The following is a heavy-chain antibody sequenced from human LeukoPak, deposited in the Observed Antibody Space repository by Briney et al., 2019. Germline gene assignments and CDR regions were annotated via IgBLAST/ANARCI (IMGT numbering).Heavy chain of an antibody. CDR3: AKEGSIMITFGGVIAHWYFDL. D-gene: IGHD3-16*02. CDR2: ISGSGGVT. Sequence: GXXLRLSCAASGVTFSFSSYAMSWVRQARGKGLEWVSAISGSGGVTYYADSLKGRFTISRDNSKNTLYLQMNSLRAEDTAVYYCAKEGSIMITFGGVIAHWYFDLWGRGTLVTVSS. J-gene: IGHJ2*01. V-gene: IGHV3-23*01. CDR1: GVTFSFSSYA.